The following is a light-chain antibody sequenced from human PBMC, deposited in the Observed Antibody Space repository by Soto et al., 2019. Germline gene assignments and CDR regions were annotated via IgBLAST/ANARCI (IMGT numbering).Light chain of an antibody. Sequence: EIVLMQSPGTLSLSPGEGATLSCRASQSVNSNYLAGYQQKPGQAPTVLIFDTSRRATGVPDRFSGSGSGTDFTLTISRLEPDDFAVYYCQQYGSSQFTFGPGTKVNIK. CDR1: QSVNSNY. CDR3: QQYGSSQFT. J-gene: IGKJ3*01. V-gene: IGKV3-20*01. CDR2: DTS.